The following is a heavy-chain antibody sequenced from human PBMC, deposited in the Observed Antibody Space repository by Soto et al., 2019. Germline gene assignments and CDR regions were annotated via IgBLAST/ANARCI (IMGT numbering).Heavy chain of an antibody. CDR3: TTPDLVDSGET. D-gene: IGHD2-8*02. CDR2: IKNKAAGGTA. V-gene: IGHV3-15*07. Sequence: GGSMRLSCVASRFTFNNAWMNCVRQAPEKGLEWIGLIKNKAAGGTALYATSMKGRFTISRDDSKNTLYLQINNLKTEDTGVNYCTTPDLVDSGETWGHGTMVTVSS. CDR1: RFTFNNAW. J-gene: IGHJ3*01.